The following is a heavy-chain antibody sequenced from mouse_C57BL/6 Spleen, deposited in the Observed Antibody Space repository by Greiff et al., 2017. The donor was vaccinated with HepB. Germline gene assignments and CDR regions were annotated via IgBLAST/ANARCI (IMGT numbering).Heavy chain of an antibody. Sequence: VQLQQSGADLAKPGASVKLSCKASGYTFTSYWMHWVKQRPGQGLEWIGYINPSSGYTKYNQKFKDKATLTADKSSSTAYMQLSSLTYEDSAVYYCARGGINWDVYFDYWGQGTTLTVSS. J-gene: IGHJ2*01. D-gene: IGHD4-1*01. CDR3: ARGGINWDVYFDY. CDR1: GYTFTSYW. CDR2: INPSSGYT. V-gene: IGHV1-7*01.